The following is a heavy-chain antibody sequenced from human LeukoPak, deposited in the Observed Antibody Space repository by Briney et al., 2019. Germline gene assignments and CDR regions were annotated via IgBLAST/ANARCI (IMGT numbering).Heavy chain of an antibody. CDR3: ARAYYSTSWFPH. CDR2: INHSGRT. CDR1: GVSLSGYY. J-gene: IGHJ5*02. V-gene: IGHV4-34*01. D-gene: IGHD3-10*01. Sequence: SETLSLTCAVSGVSLSGYYWGWIRQTPGKGLEWIGEINHSGRTNYNPSLKSRVTISADTSKNQFSLELRYVTAADTAVYYCARAYYSTSWFPHWGQGALVTVSS.